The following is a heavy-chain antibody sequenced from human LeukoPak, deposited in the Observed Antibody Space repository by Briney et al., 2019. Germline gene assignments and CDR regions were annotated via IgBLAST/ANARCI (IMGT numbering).Heavy chain of an antibody. CDR3: ARPSFRTERVWGRPYYYGLDV. Sequence: PGGSLRLSCEVSGFIVSSNYMSWARQAPGNGLEWVAVIHTGSTTYYADSVKGRFTISRDNSKNRLYLQMNSLRAEDTAVYYCARPSFRTERVWGRPYYYGLDVWGQGTTVTVSS. CDR1: GFIVSSNY. V-gene: IGHV3-53*01. CDR2: IHTGSTT. D-gene: IGHD2-21*02. J-gene: IGHJ6*02.